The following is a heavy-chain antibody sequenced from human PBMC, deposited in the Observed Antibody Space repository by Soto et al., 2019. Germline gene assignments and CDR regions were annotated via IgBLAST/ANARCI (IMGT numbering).Heavy chain of an antibody. J-gene: IGHJ2*01. Sequence: QITLKESGPTLVKPTQTLTLTCTFSGFSLSTSGVGVGWIRQPPGKALEWLALIYWDDDKRYSPSLKSRLTITKDTSKNQVVLTMTNMDPVDTATYYCAHAQLWFGELLWHWYFDLWGRGTLVTVSS. CDR1: GFSLSTSGVG. CDR2: IYWDDDK. V-gene: IGHV2-5*02. D-gene: IGHD3-10*01. CDR3: AHAQLWFGELLWHWYFDL.